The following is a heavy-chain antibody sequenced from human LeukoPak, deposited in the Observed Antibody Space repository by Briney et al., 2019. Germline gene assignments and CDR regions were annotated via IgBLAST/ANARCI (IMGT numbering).Heavy chain of an antibody. CDR2: TSYDGSDK. CDR1: GFTFVSHG. D-gene: IGHD4-17*01. CDR3: ARVTLYGALGGYFDY. V-gene: IGHV3-30*03. J-gene: IGHJ4*02. Sequence: GGSLRLSCAASGFTFVSHGMHWVRQAPGKGLEWVAFTSYDGSDKNYADSVKGRFTISRDNSKNTLYLQMNSLRVEDTAVYYCARVTLYGALGGYFDYWGQGTLVTVSS.